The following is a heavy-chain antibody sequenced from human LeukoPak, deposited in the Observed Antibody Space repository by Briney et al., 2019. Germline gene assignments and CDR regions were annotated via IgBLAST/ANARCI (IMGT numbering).Heavy chain of an antibody. D-gene: IGHD1-1*01. CDR1: GLTFSNYG. Sequence: PGGSLRLSCAAAGLTFSNYGMHWVRQAPGKGLQWVAYIRYDGRNKYSADSVEGRFTIYRDNSKSTLYLQMNSLRPEDTAVYYCAKGGSNNWPFDNWGQGTLVTVSS. J-gene: IGHJ4*02. CDR2: IRYDGRNK. CDR3: AKGGSNNWPFDN. V-gene: IGHV3-30*02.